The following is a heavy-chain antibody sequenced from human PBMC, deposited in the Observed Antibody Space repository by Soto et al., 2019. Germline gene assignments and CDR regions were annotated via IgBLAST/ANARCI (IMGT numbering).Heavy chain of an antibody. CDR3: ARDSWSGIAVAGGGYYYGMDV. D-gene: IGHD6-19*01. CDR2: IWYDGSNK. J-gene: IGHJ6*02. V-gene: IGHV3-33*01. Sequence: QVQLVESGGGVVQPGRSLRLSCAASGFTFSSYGMHWVRQAPGKGLEWVAVIWYDGSNKYYADSVKGRFTISRDNSKNTLYLQMNSLRAEDTAVYYCARDSWSGIAVAGGGYYYGMDVWGQGTTVTVSS. CDR1: GFTFSSYG.